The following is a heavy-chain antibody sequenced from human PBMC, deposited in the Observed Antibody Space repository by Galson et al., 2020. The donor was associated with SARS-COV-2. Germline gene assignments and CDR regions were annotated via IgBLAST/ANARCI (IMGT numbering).Heavy chain of an antibody. V-gene: IGHV3-73*01. Sequence: GESLKISCAASGFIFSDSPMHWVRQASGKGLEWVGRVRSKANSYATAYAASVKGRFTISRDNSKNTLYLQMNSLRAEDTAVYYCAKRGDYSTSSLSVGFDSWCQGTLVTVSS. J-gene: IGHJ4*02. CDR3: AKRGDYSTSSLSVGFDS. D-gene: IGHD6-13*01. CDR2: VRSKANSYAT. CDR1: GFIFSDSP.